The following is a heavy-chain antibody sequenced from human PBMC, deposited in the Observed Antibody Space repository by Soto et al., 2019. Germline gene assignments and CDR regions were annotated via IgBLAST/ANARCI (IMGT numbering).Heavy chain of an antibody. J-gene: IGHJ4*02. V-gene: IGHV4-39*02. Sequence: QLQLQESGPGLVKPSETLSLTCTVSGGSISSNSYYWGWIRQPPGKGLEWIGSIYYSGSTCYNRSLKSRGTLPPPTSNHHLSLRLSSVTPAGAGVDKCPRPPPRWSGYDFDYWAQGTLVTVSP. CDR3: PRPPPRWSGYDFDY. CDR1: GGSISSNSYY. D-gene: IGHD3-3*01. CDR2: IYYSGST.